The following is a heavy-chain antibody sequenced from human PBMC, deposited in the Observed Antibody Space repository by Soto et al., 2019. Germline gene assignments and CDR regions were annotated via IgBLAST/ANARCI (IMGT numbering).Heavy chain of an antibody. J-gene: IGHJ4*02. D-gene: IGHD2-15*01. CDR3: ARPVVAGTPDY. CDR1: GFTFSRSP. CDR2: ISADGSSQ. V-gene: IGHV3-30-3*01. Sequence: QVQLVESGGGEVQPGTSLRLSCAASGFTFSRSPMHWVRQAPGKGLAWVGLISADGSSQHYADSVRGRFIISRDNFRNTMSLQMDRLKPEDTAVYYCARPVVAGTPDYWGQGALVSVSS.